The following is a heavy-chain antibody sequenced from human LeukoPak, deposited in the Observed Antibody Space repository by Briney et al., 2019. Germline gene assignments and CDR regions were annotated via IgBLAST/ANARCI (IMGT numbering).Heavy chain of an antibody. D-gene: IGHD2-2*01. CDR1: GYTFTSYG. CDR3: ARYHEAYNWFDP. J-gene: IGHJ5*02. V-gene: IGHV1-18*01. Sequence: ASVKVSCKASGYTFTSYGISWVRHAPGQGLEWMGWISAYNGNTNYAQKLQGRVTMTTDTSTSTAYMELRSLRSDDTAVYYCARYHEAYNWFDPWGQGTLVTVSS. CDR2: ISAYNGNT.